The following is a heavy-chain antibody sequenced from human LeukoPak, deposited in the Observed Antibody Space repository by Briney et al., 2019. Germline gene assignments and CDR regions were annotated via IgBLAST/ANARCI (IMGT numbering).Heavy chain of an antibody. Sequence: SETLSLTCTVSGGSISSSSYYWGWIRQPPGKGLEWIGSIYYSGCTYYNPSLKSRVTISVDTSKNQFSLKLSSVTAADTAVYYCARHAVHQFDPWGQGTLVTVSS. CDR3: ARHAVHQFDP. V-gene: IGHV4-39*01. J-gene: IGHJ5*02. CDR2: IYYSGCT. CDR1: GGSISSSSYY. D-gene: IGHD1-1*01.